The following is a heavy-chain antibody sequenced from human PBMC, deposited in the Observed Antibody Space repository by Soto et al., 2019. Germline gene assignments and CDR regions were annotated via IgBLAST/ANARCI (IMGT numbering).Heavy chain of an antibody. CDR3: ARYYGIAAAGTADY. V-gene: IGHV4-34*01. CDR2: INHSGST. CDR1: GGSFSGYY. D-gene: IGHD6-13*01. J-gene: IGHJ4*02. Sequence: SETLSLTCAVYGGSFSGYYWSWIRQPPGKGLEWIGEINHSGSTNYNPSLKSRVTISVDTSKNQFSLKLSSVTAADTAVYYCARYYGIAAAGTADYWGQGTLVTSPQ.